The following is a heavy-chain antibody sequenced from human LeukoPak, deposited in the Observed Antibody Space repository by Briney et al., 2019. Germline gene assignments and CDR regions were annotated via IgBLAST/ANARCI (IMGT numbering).Heavy chain of an antibody. V-gene: IGHV3-21*01. D-gene: IGHD5-18*01. Sequence: PGGSLRLSCAASGFTFSTYNMNWVRQAPGKGLEWVSSISSSSYIYYADSVKGRFTISRDNAKTSLYLQMNSLRAEDTAVYYCARGYNYVNFWGQGTLVTVSS. CDR1: GFTFSTYN. CDR2: ISSSSYI. J-gene: IGHJ4*02. CDR3: ARGYNYVNF.